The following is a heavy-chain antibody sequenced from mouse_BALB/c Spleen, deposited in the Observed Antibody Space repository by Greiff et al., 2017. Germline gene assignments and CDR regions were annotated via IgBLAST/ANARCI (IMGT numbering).Heavy chain of an antibody. J-gene: IGHJ2*01. D-gene: IGHD2-3*01. CDR3: ARGDGYYSYDD. CDR2: ISSGGST. Sequence: EVKLMESGGGLVKPGGSLKLSCAASGFTFSSYAMSWVRQTPEKRLEWVASISSGGSTYYPDSVKGRFTISRDNARNILYLQMSSLRSEDTAMYYCARGDGYYSYDDWGQGTTLADAS. V-gene: IGHV5-6-5*01. CDR1: GFTFSSYA.